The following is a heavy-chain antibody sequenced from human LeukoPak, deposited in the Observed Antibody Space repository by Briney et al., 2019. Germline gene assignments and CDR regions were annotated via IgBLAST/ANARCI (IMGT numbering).Heavy chain of an antibody. V-gene: IGHV4-39*07. Sequence: SETLSLTCTVSGGSISSSSYYWGWIRQPPGKGLEWIGSIYYSGSTYYNPSLKSRVTISVDTSKNQFSLKLSSVTAADTAVYYCARYGGKKAVDYRGQGTLVTVSS. CDR2: IYYSGST. CDR3: ARYGGKKAVDY. D-gene: IGHD4-23*01. CDR1: GGSISSSSYY. J-gene: IGHJ4*02.